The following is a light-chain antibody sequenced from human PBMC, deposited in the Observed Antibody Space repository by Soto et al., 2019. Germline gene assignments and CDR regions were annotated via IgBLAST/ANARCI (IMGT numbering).Light chain of an antibody. J-gene: IGLJ2*01. CDR2: DVS. CDR3: RSYTSRRSLGV. V-gene: IGLV2-14*03. CDR1: NSDIGGYNY. Sequence: QSALTQPASVSGSPGQSITISCTGTNSDIGGYNYVSWYQQRPGKAPKLMIYDVSNRPSGVSYRFSGSKSGNTASLTISGLQAEDEADYYCRSYTSRRSLGVFGGGTKLTVL.